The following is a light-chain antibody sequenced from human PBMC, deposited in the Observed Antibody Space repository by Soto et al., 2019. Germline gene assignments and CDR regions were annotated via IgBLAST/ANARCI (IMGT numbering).Light chain of an antibody. J-gene: IGLJ7*01. CDR1: SSDVGGYKY. CDR3: SSYTSSSTLV. Sequence: QSALTQPASVSGSPGQSITISCTGTSSDVGGYKYVSWYQQQSGKAPKLMIYEVSNRPSGVSNRFSGSKSGNTASLTISGLQAEDEADYSCSSYTSSSTLVFGGGTQLTVL. CDR2: EVS. V-gene: IGLV2-14*01.